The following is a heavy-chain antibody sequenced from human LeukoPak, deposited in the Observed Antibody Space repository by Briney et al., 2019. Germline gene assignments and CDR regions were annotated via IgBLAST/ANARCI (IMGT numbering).Heavy chain of an antibody. CDR1: GFTFSSYS. CDR2: ISSSSSYI. J-gene: IGHJ4*02. CDR3: AKEWGTFYCDY. D-gene: IGHD3-16*01. Sequence: GGSLRLSCAASGFTFSSYSMNWVRQAPGKGLEWVSSISSSSSYIYYADSVKGRFTISRDNAKNAVYLQMNSLRAEDTAIYFCAKEWGTFYCDYWGQGTLVSVSS. V-gene: IGHV3-21*01.